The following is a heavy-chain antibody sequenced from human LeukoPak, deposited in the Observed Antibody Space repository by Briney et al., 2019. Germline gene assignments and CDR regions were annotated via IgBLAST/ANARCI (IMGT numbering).Heavy chain of an antibody. CDR2: ISGSGGST. J-gene: IGHJ4*02. CDR1: GFTFSSYA. D-gene: IGHD5-18*01. CDR3: AKLYNYGYIN. Sequence: PGGSLRLSCAASGFTFSSYAMSWVRQAPGKGLEWVSAISGSGGSTYYADSVKGRFIISRDNSKNTLYLQMNSLRTEDTAVYFCAKLYNYGYINWGQGTLVTVSS. V-gene: IGHV3-23*01.